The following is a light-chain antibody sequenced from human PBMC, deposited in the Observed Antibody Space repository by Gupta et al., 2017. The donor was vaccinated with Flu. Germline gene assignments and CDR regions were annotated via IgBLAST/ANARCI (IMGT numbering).Light chain of an antibody. J-gene: IGKJ4*01. CDR2: DAS. CDR1: QSVSSY. V-gene: IGKV3-11*01. Sequence: EIVLTQSPATLSLSPGERATLSCRASQSVSSYLAWYQQKPGQAPRLLIYDASNSATGIPARFSGSGSGTDFTLTISSREPEDFAVYYCQQRSNWPPFTFGGGTKVEIK. CDR3: QQRSNWPPFT.